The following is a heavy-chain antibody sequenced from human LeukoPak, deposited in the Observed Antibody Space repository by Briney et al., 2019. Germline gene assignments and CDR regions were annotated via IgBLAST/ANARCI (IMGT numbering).Heavy chain of an antibody. Sequence: SETLSLTCAVSGGSVRSGIYYWSWIRQPPGKGLEWIGYIYYSGSTNYNPSLKSRVTISVDTSKNQFSLKLSSVTAADTAVYYCARDGMATDYCYGMDVWGQGTTVTVSS. D-gene: IGHD5-24*01. V-gene: IGHV4-61*01. CDR3: ARDGMATDYCYGMDV. J-gene: IGHJ6*02. CDR1: GGSVRSGIYY. CDR2: IYYSGST.